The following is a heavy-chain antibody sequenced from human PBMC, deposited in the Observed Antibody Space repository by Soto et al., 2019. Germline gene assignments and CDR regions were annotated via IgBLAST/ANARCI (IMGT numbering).Heavy chain of an antibody. J-gene: IGHJ6*02. CDR1: GFTFSGSA. V-gene: IGHV3-73*02. CDR3: TNPQVYYGMDV. Sequence: EVQLVESGGGLVQPGGSLKVSCAASGFTFSGSAVHWVRQASGKGLEWVGRIRSKANNYATAYAASVQGRFTIFRDDLKNTAYLQMNSLKTEDTAVYYCTNPQVYYGMDVWGQGTTVTVSS. CDR2: IRSKANNYAT.